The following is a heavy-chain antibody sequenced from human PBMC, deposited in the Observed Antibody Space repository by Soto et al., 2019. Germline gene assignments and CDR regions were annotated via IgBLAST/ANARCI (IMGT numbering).Heavy chain of an antibody. CDR2: ISYDGSNK. J-gene: IGHJ3*02. V-gene: IGHV3-30*18. Sequence: QVQLVESGGGVVQPGRSLRLSCAASGFTFSSYGMHWVRQAPGKGLEWVAVISYDGSNKYYADSVKGRFTISRDNSKNTVYLEMNSLRDEDTAVYYCAKDLGNTDDYIWGSYRYGAFDIWGQGTMVTVSS. D-gene: IGHD3-16*02. CDR1: GFTFSSYG. CDR3: AKDLGNTDDYIWGSYRYGAFDI.